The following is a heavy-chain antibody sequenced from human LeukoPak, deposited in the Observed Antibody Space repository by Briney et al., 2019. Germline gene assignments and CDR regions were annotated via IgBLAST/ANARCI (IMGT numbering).Heavy chain of an antibody. CDR1: GFTFSSYA. Sequence: GSLRLSFAASGFTFSSYAMHWVRQAPGKGLEWVAVISYDGSNKYYADSVKGRFTISRDNSKNTLYLQMNSLRAEDTAVYYCARENYYDSSGEIDYWGQGTLVTVSS. CDR2: ISYDGSNK. D-gene: IGHD3-22*01. J-gene: IGHJ4*02. CDR3: ARENYYDSSGEIDY. V-gene: IGHV3-30*01.